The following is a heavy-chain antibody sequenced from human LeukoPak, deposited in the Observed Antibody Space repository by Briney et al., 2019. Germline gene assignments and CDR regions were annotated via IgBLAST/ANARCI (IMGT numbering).Heavy chain of an antibody. CDR1: GFTFSSYE. CDR3: ARVGDGYNWNYFDY. D-gene: IGHD5-24*01. CDR2: ISSSGSTI. V-gene: IGHV3-48*03. Sequence: PGGSLRLSCAASGFTFSSYEMNWVRQAPGKGLEWVSYISSSGSTIYYADSVKGRFTISRDNAKNSLYLQMNSLRAEDTAVYYCARVGDGYNWNYFDYWGQGTLVTVSS. J-gene: IGHJ4*02.